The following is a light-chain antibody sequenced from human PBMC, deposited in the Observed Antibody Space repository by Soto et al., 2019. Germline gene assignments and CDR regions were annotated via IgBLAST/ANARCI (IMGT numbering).Light chain of an antibody. V-gene: IGLV1-44*01. J-gene: IGLJ2*01. CDR1: SSNIGSKI. CDR2: SNN. CDR3: AAWDDSLNVLV. Sequence: QSVLTQPPSVSGTPGQRVNMSCSGSSSNIGSKIVSWYQHLPQTAPKLLIYSNNQRPSGVPGRFSGSKSGTSASLAISGLQSDDETQYYCAAWDDSLNVLVFGGGTQLTVL.